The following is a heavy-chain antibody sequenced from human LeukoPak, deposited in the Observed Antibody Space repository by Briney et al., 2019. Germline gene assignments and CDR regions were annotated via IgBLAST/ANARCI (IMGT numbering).Heavy chain of an antibody. CDR2: ISGSDGNT. V-gene: IGHV3-23*01. CDR1: GFTFSSYA. CDR3: AKDAQYQPKRWFDP. D-gene: IGHD2-2*01. Sequence: PGGSLRLSCVASGFTFSSYAMNWVRQAPGKELEWVSGISGSDGNTFHADSVKGRFTISRDNSKNTLYLQMNNLRAEDTAVYYCAKDAQYQPKRWFDPWGQGTLVTVSS. J-gene: IGHJ5*02.